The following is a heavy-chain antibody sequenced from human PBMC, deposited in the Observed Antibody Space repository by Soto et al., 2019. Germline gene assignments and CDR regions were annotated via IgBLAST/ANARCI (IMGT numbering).Heavy chain of an antibody. CDR2: ISWNSGTI. CDR1: GFTFDDNA. CDR3: ARVMFSIPAAGGGFVE. D-gene: IGHD6-25*01. J-gene: IGHJ4*02. Sequence: EVQLVESGGGLVQPGRSLRLSCAASGFTFDDNAMHWVRQSPGKGLEWVSGISWNSGTIAYADSVTARFTISRDNANNPVYRQMNSPSSEAPALSYCARVMFSIPAAGGGFVEWGQGTLVTVSS. V-gene: IGHV3-9*01.